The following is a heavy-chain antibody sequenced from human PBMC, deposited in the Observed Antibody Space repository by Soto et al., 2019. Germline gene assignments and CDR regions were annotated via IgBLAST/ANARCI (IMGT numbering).Heavy chain of an antibody. CDR1: GYSVTSYW. D-gene: IGHD3-22*01. J-gene: IGHJ5*02. CDR2: IYPGDSDT. CDR3: ARASYYDSSGYYNKNNWFDP. Sequence: PGESLKISCKGSGYSVTSYWMGWVRQMPGKGLEWMGIIYPGDSDTRYSPSFQGQVTISADKSISTAYLQWSSLKASDTAMYYCARASYYDSSGYYNKNNWFDPWGQGTLVTVSS. V-gene: IGHV5-51*01.